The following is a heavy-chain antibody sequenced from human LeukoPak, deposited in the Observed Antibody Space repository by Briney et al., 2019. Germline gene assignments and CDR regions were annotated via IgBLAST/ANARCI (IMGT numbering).Heavy chain of an antibody. CDR2: ISGSGDNR. CDR1: GFDFASYW. J-gene: IGHJ4*02. D-gene: IGHD6-13*01. V-gene: IGHV3-23*01. Sequence: GGSLRLSCTASGFDFASYWMSWVRQAPGKGLEWVSVISGSGDNRYYADSAKGRFTISRDNSKNTLYLEMNSLRAEDTAIYYCAKCRSESIAAAGNHWGQGTPVIVSS. CDR3: AKCRSESIAAAGNH.